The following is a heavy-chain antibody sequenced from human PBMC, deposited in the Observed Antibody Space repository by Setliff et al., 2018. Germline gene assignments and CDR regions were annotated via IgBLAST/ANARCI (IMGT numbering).Heavy chain of an antibody. Sequence: GGSLRLSCGASGFTFSKYWMYWVRQVPGRGLVGVPRISPDGTITNYADSVKGRFTISRDNAKNTLYLQMTSLRAEDTAVYYCARGKMDVVAAGGKYCAMDVWGQGTAVTVSS. J-gene: IGHJ6*02. CDR1: GFTFSKYW. V-gene: IGHV3-74*01. CDR2: ISPDGTIT. CDR3: ARGKMDVVAAGGKYCAMDV. D-gene: IGHD6-13*01.